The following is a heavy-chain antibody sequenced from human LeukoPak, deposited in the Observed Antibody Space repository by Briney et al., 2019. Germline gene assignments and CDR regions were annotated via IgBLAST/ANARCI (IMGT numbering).Heavy chain of an antibody. D-gene: IGHD4-17*01. CDR3: AKSSLVTTPLYYFDY. V-gene: IGHV3-23*01. Sequence: GGSLRLSCAASGFTFSAYAMSWVRQAPGKGLEWVSVIGGSGGSTYYADSVKGRFTISRDNSKNTLYLQMNSLRAEDTAVYYCAKSSLVTTPLYYFDYWGQGTLVTVSS. CDR2: IGGSGGST. J-gene: IGHJ4*02. CDR1: GFTFSAYA.